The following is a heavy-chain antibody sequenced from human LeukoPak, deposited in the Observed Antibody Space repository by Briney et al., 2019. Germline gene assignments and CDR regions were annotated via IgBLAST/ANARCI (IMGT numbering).Heavy chain of an antibody. CDR1: GFTFRTYA. Sequence: GGSLRLSCAASGFTFRTYAMTWVRQAPGKGLEWVSAITGSGSSTYYADSVKGRFTISRDNSKNTLYLQMNSLRAEDMAVYYCAKGGCSGTNCYDTYYYGMDVWGQGTTVTVSS. CDR2: ITGSGSST. CDR3: AKGGCSGTNCYDTYYYGMDV. V-gene: IGHV3-23*01. D-gene: IGHD2-2*01. J-gene: IGHJ6*02.